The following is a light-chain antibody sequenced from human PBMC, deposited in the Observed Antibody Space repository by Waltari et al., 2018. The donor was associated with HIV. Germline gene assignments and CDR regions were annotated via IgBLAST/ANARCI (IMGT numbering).Light chain of an antibody. CDR1: HNIVNY. CDR3: QHHDHVPLFT. Sequence: DIQMTQSPSSLSASVGDRVTITCQASHNIVNYLNWYQQKPGKAPKLLIYDASNLETGVPSRFSGSGSGTDFTFTISSLEPEDVATYYCQHHDHVPLFTFGPGTKVDIK. CDR2: DAS. V-gene: IGKV1-33*01. J-gene: IGKJ3*01.